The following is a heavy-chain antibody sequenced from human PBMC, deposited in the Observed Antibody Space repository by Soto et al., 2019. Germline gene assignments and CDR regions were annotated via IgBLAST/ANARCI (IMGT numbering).Heavy chain of an antibody. CDR1: GYTFTSYD. CDR2: MNPNSGNT. V-gene: IGHV1-8*01. J-gene: IGHJ6*02. CDR3: ARPRSGSYYYGMDV. D-gene: IGHD3-3*01. Sequence: QVQLVQSGAEVKKPGASVKVSCKASGYTFTSYDINWVRQATGQGLERMGWMNPNSGNTGYAQKFEGIVTITRNTSIITAYMELSSLRSEDTAVYYCARPRSGSYYYGMDVWGQGTAVTVSS.